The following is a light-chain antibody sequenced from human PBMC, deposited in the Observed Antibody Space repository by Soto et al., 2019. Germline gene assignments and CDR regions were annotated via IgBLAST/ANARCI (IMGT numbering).Light chain of an antibody. CDR3: FSYAGSPTSYV. CDR1: RSDGGTSNL. Sequence: QSALTQPASVSGSPGQSITFSCTVARSDGGTSNLVSWYQQHPGKAPKFMIYEGTKRPSGVSDRFSASQSGNTASLTISGLQAEDEADYYCFSYAGSPTSYVFGTGTKLTVL. J-gene: IGLJ1*01. CDR2: EGT. V-gene: IGLV2-23*01.